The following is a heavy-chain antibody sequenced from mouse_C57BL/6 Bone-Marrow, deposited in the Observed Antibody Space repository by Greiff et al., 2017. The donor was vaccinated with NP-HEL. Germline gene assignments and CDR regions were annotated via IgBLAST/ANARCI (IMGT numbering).Heavy chain of an antibody. CDR2: ISYDGSN. Sequence: EVQLVESGPGLVKPSQSLSLTCSVTGYSITSGYYWNWIRQFPGNKLEWMGYISYDGSNNYNPSLKNRISITRDTSKNQFFLKLNSVTTEDTATYYCAREGLNWSWFAYWGQGTLVTVSA. CDR3: AREGLNWSWFAY. CDR1: GYSITSGYY. J-gene: IGHJ3*01. V-gene: IGHV3-6*01. D-gene: IGHD4-1*01.